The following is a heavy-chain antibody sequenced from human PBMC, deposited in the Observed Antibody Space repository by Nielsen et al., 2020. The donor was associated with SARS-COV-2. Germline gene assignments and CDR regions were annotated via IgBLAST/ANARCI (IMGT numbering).Heavy chain of an antibody. CDR2: IYHSGST. CDR1: GGSISSSNW. Sequence: SETLSLTCAVSGGSISSSNWWSWVRQPPGKGLEWIGEIYHSGSTNYNPSLKSRVTISVDKSKNQFSLKLSSVTAADTAVYYCARTHSSGYYYYMDVWGKGTTVTVSS. CDR3: ARTHSSGYYYYMDV. V-gene: IGHV4-4*02. J-gene: IGHJ6*03. D-gene: IGHD6-19*01.